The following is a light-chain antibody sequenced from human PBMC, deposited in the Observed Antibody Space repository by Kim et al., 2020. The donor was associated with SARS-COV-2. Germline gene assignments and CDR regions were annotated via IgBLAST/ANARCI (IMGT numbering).Light chain of an antibody. CDR1: QGISTY. CDR2: DAS. Sequence: DIQMTQSPSSLSASVGDRVTIPCRASQGISTYLNWYQQKPGKAPKLLIYDASRLQSGVPSRFSGSGSGTDFTLIVSSLQPEDFATYFCQQSFSAPWTFGQGTKVDIK. V-gene: IGKV1-39*01. J-gene: IGKJ1*01. CDR3: QQSFSAPWT.